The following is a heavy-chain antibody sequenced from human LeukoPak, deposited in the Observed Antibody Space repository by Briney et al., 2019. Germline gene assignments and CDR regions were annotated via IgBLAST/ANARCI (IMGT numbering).Heavy chain of an antibody. CDR3: ARSATARRGYYYYYYYMDV. CDR2: IKQDGSEK. D-gene: IGHD6-6*01. Sequence: GGSLRLSCAASGFTFSSYWMTWVRQAPGKGLEWVANIKQDGSEKYYVDSLKGRFTISRDNAKNSLNLQMNSLRVEDTAVYYCARSATARRGYYYYYYYMDVWGKGTTVTVSS. J-gene: IGHJ6*03. V-gene: IGHV3-7*01. CDR1: GFTFSSYW.